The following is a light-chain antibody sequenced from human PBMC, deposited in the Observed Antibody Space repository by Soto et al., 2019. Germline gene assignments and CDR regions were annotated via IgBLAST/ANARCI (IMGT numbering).Light chain of an antibody. J-gene: IGLJ1*01. Sequence: QSVLTQPASVSGSPGQSITISCTETSSDVGGYNYVSWYQQHPGKAPKLMIYEVSNRPSGVSNRFSGSKSGNTASLTISGLQAEDEAVYYCSSYTSSSTYVFGTGTKVTV. CDR3: SSYTSSSTYV. CDR1: SSDVGGYNY. V-gene: IGLV2-14*01. CDR2: EVS.